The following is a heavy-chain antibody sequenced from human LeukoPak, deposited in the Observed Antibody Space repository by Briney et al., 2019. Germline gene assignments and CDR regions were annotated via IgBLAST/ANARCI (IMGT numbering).Heavy chain of an antibody. D-gene: IGHD3-10*01. V-gene: IGHV3-23*01. J-gene: IGHJ4*02. CDR1: GFTFSSFP. Sequence: GGSLRLSCAPSGFTFSSFPLTWVRQRPGKGLEWVSTISGSATRTYYADSVKGRFTISRDMSNSTLFLQMNSLRVEDTAVYYCAQDGRVRGIIPHYFDSWGQGTLVTVSS. CDR2: ISGSATRT. CDR3: AQDGRVRGIIPHYFDS.